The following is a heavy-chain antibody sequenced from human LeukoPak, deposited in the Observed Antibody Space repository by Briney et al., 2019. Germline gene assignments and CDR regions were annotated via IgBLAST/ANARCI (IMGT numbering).Heavy chain of an antibody. CDR1: GFTFSSYE. Sequence: GGSLRLSCAASGFTFSSYEMNWVRQAPGKGLEWVSYISSSGSTIYYADSVKGRFIISRDNAKNSLYLQMNSLRAEDTAVYYCARASNVLLWFGELFSLDYWGQGTLVTVSS. CDR2: ISSSGSTI. D-gene: IGHD3-10*01. CDR3: ARASNVLLWFGELFSLDY. J-gene: IGHJ4*02. V-gene: IGHV3-48*03.